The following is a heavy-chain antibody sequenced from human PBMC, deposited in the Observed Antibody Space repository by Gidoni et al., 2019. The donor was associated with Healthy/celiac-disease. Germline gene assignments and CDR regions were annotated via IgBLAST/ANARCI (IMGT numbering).Heavy chain of an antibody. J-gene: IGHJ5*02. Sequence: VQLRQSGTGLIQPVRSMRLSNTASVFTFDDHAMGWYRQAPGKGRGWVGISRSKADGGTTEYAASVKGRVTISRDESKSIAYLKMNSLKSEYTAAYYCTRAKKTSEYQLLFNAWGQGTLVTVSS. CDR1: VFTFDDHA. V-gene: IGHV3-49*03. D-gene: IGHD2-2*01. CDR3: TRAKKTSEYQLLFNA. CDR2: SRSKADGGTT.